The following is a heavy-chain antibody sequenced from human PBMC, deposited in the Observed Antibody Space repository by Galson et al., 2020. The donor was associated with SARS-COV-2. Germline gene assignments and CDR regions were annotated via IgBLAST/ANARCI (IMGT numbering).Heavy chain of an antibody. J-gene: IGHJ4*02. V-gene: IGHV4-31*03. CDR1: GGSISSGCYY. CDR2: IYYSGST. D-gene: IGHD6-13*01. Sequence: ASETLSLTCTVSGGSISSGCYYWSWIRQHPGKGLEWIGYIYYSGSTYYNPSLKSRITISVDTSKNQFSLKLSSVTAADTALYYCAGAEGAAAVDYWGQGTLVTVSS. CDR3: AGAEGAAAVDY.